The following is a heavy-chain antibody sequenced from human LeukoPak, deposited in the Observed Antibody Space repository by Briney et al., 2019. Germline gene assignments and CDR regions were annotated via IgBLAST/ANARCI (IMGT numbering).Heavy chain of an antibody. CDR3: VRDGPSWGLL. J-gene: IGHJ4*02. CDR1: GGSISSYY. D-gene: IGHD7-27*01. V-gene: IGHV4-59*12. CDR2: IYYSGST. Sequence: SETLSLTCTVSGGSISSYYWSWIRQPPGKGLEWIGYIYYSGSTNYNPSLKSRVTISVDTSKNQFSLKLSSVTAADTAVYYCVRDGPSWGLLWGQGALVTVSS.